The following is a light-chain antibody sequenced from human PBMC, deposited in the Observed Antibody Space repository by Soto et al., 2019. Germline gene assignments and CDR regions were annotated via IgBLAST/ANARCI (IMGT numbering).Light chain of an antibody. CDR2: DVS. Sequence: QSALTQPASVSGSPGQSITISCTGTSSDVGGYNYVSWYQQHPGKAPKLIIYDVSYRPSGVSNRFSGSKSGNTASLTISGLQAEDEADYYCSSYRSSGPLFGGGTKLTVL. V-gene: IGLV2-14*01. CDR1: SSDVGGYNY. CDR3: SSYRSSGPL. J-gene: IGLJ2*01.